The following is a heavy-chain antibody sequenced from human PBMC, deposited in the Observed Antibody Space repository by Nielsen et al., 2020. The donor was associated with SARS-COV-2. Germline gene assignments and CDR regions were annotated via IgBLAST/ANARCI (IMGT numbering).Heavy chain of an antibody. CDR3: ARDSGFDY. CDR2: IVPPLGTT. Sequence: KISCKGSGYDFTNYWISWVRQAPGQGLEWMGRIVPPLGTTNYAQKFQDRLTITADYMELSGLISEDTAVYYCARDSGFDYWGQGTLITVSS. CDR1: GYDFTNYW. J-gene: IGHJ4*02. V-gene: IGHV1-69*08. D-gene: IGHD6-25*01.